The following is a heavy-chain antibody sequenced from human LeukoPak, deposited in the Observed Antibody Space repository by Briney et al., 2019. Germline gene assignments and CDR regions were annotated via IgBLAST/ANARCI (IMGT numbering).Heavy chain of an antibody. CDR3: ATTIVVVVAATRTDAFDI. CDR1: GYTLTELS. Sequence: ASVKVSCKVSGYTLTELSMHWVRQAPGKGLEWMGGFDPEDGETIYAQKFQGRVTMTEDTSTDTAYMELSSLRSEDTAVYYCATTIVVVVAATRTDAFDIWGQGTVVTVSS. J-gene: IGHJ3*02. CDR2: FDPEDGET. V-gene: IGHV1-24*01. D-gene: IGHD2-15*01.